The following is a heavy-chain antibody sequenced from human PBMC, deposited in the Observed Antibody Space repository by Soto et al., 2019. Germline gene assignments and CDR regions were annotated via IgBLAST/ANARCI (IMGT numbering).Heavy chain of an antibody. J-gene: IGHJ6*02. Sequence: EVQLVESGGGLVQPGGSLKLSCAASGFTFSGSAMHWVRQASGKGLEWVGRIRSKANSYATAYAASVKGRFTISRDDSKNTAYLQMNSLKTEDTAVYYCTSPDMVVVTAVYYGMDVWGQGTTVTVSS. CDR2: IRSKANSYAT. CDR3: TSPDMVVVTAVYYGMDV. D-gene: IGHD2-21*02. V-gene: IGHV3-73*02. CDR1: GFTFSGSA.